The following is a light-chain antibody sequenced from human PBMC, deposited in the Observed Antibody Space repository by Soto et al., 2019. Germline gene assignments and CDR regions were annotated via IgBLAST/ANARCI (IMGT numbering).Light chain of an antibody. CDR2: AAS. V-gene: IGKV1-9*01. CDR1: QGISSY. J-gene: IGKJ3*01. CDR3: QQGGT. Sequence: DIQLTQSPSFLSASVGDRVTITCRASQGISSYLAWYQQKPGKAPKLPIYAASTLQSGVPSRFSGSGSGTEFTLTMSSLQPEDFATYYCQQGGTFGPGTKVDI.